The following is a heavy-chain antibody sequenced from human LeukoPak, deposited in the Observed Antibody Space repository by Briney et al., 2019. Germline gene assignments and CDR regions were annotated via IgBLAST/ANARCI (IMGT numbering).Heavy chain of an antibody. CDR3: ARLYCSSTSCHYYYYYGMDV. CDR1: GFTFSSYA. J-gene: IGHJ6*02. D-gene: IGHD2-2*01. V-gene: IGHV3-23*01. Sequence: PGGSLRLSCAASGFTFSSYAMSWVRQAPGKGLEWVSAISGSGGSTYYADSVKGRFTISRDNAKNSLYLQMNSLRAEDTAVYYCARLYCSSTSCHYYYYYGMDVWGQGTTVTVSS. CDR2: ISGSGGST.